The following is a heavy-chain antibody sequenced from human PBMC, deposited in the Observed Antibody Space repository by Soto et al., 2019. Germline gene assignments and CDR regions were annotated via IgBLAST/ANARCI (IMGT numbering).Heavy chain of an antibody. CDR1: GGAFNNYA. V-gene: IGHV1-69*13. D-gene: IGHD6-13*01. J-gene: IGHJ6*02. CDR2: IVPVFPSV. CDR3: AREMPSTEAAYFYYGLNV. Sequence: SVKVSCKASGGAFNNYAIYWVRQAPGQGLEWLGTIVPVFPSVYYAPRFQGRLTITADGSTDTVYMMLTSLKSEGTAVYYCAREMPSTEAAYFYYGLNVWGQGTSVTVYS.